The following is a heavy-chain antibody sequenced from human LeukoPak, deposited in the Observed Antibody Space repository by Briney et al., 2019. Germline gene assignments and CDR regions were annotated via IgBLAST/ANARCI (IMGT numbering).Heavy chain of an antibody. CDR2: ISYDGSNK. Sequence: SLRLSCVASGFTYSSYAMHGVRQAPCKGLAGVAVISYDGSNKYYADGVKGRFTIYRDNSKNTLYLKMNSVRAEDKAVYYCARDRGMATITRYAFDNWGQGTMVTVTS. CDR3: ARDRGMATITRYAFDN. D-gene: IGHD5-12*01. CDR1: GFTYSSYA. J-gene: IGHJ3*02. V-gene: IGHV3-30-3*01.